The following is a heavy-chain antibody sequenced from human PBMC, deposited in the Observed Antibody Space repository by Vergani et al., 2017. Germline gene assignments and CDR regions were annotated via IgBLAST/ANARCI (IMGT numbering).Heavy chain of an antibody. Sequence: QLQLQESGPGLVKPSETLSLTCTVSGGSISSSSYYWGWIRQPPGKGLEWIGSIYYSGSTYYNPSLKSRVTISVDTSKNQFSLKLSSVTAADTAVYYCASIRYYYDSSGYFIGDHDYFDYWGQGTLVTVSS. CDR2: IYYSGST. J-gene: IGHJ4*02. CDR1: GGSISSSSYY. V-gene: IGHV4-39*07. D-gene: IGHD3-22*01. CDR3: ASIRYYYDSSGYFIGDHDYFDY.